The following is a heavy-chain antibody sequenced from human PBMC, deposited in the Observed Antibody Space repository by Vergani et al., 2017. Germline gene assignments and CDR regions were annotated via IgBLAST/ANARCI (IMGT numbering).Heavy chain of an antibody. Sequence: EVQLVESGGGLVQPGGSLRLSCAASGFSVSSHYMTWVRQATGKGLEWVSAIGTAGDTYYPGSVKGRFTISRENAKNSLYLQMNSLRAGDTAIYYCARAVSTTVGDPPGYWGQGTLVTVSS. V-gene: IGHV3-13*01. CDR3: ARAVSTTVGDPPGY. D-gene: IGHD4-23*01. J-gene: IGHJ4*02. CDR2: IGTAGDT. CDR1: GFSVSSHY.